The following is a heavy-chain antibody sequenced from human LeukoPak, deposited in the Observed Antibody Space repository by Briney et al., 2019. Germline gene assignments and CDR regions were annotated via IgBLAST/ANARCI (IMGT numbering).Heavy chain of an antibody. V-gene: IGHV1-18*01. CDR3: ARDSPDGSGTYYNDSPDY. Sequence: GASVNVSCKAAGYTFSSYGIRWVRQAPGQGLEWMGWISAYNGNTNYRQKLQGRVTMTTDTSTSTAYMDLRSLRSDDTAIYYCARDSPDGSGTYYNDSPDYWGQGTLVTVSS. CDR1: GYTFSSYG. CDR2: ISAYNGNT. J-gene: IGHJ4*02. D-gene: IGHD3-10*01.